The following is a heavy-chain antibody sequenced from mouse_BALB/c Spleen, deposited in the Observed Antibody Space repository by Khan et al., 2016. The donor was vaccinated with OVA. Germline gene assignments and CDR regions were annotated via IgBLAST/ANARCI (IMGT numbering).Heavy chain of an antibody. Sequence: VQLQESGPGLVAPSQTLSITCTVSGFSLTSYGVHWVRQPPGKGLEWLGVIWAGGSTNHNSALMSRLSISKDNSKSPVFLKMNSLQTDDTAMYYGARAFYYGAWFAYWGQGTLVTVSA. J-gene: IGHJ3*01. CDR1: GFSLTSYG. CDR3: ARAFYYGAWFAY. V-gene: IGHV2-9*02. D-gene: IGHD1-1*01. CDR2: IWAGGST.